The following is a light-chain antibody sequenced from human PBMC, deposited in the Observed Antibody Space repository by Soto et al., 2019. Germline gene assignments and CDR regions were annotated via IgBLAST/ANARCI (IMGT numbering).Light chain of an antibody. V-gene: IGKV2-30*01. J-gene: IGKJ2*01. CDR1: QSLVYSGGDAY. CDR3: IKAIHWPYT. Sequence: EVVMPQSPLSLPATLGQPASISCRSSQSLVYSGGDAYLHWFQQRPGQSPRRLIYLVSNRDSGVPDRISGSGSGTDFTLKLSRVEAEDVAVYYCIKAIHWPYTFGHGTRLEIE. CDR2: LVS.